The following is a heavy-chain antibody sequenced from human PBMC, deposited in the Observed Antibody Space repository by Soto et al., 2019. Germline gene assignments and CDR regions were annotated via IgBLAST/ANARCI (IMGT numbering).Heavy chain of an antibody. CDR3: ASMNTAMGKNCFDP. J-gene: IGHJ5*02. V-gene: IGHV3-30-3*01. Sequence: QVQLVESGGGVVQPGRSLRLSCAASGFTFSSYAMHWVRQAPGKGLEWVAVISYDGSNKYYADSVKGRFTISRDNSKNTLYLQMNSLRAEDTAVYYCASMNTAMGKNCFDPWGQGTLVTVSS. CDR1: GFTFSSYA. D-gene: IGHD5-18*01. CDR2: ISYDGSNK.